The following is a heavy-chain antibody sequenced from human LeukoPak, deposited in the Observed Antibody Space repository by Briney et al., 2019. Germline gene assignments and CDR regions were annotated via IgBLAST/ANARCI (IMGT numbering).Heavy chain of an antibody. CDR1: GGSISSYY. Sequence: NPSETLSLTCTVSGGSISSYYWSWIRQPPGKGLEWIGYIYYSGTTDYNPSLKSRVTISVDTSKNQFSLKLSSVTAADTAVYYCARESYSSGWYRGDRDIDYWGQGTLVTVSS. D-gene: IGHD6-19*01. J-gene: IGHJ4*02. CDR3: ARESYSSGWYRGDRDIDY. V-gene: IGHV4-59*01. CDR2: IYYSGTT.